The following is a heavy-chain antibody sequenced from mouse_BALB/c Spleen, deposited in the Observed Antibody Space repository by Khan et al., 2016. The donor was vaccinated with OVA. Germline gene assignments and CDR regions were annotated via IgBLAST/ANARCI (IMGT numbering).Heavy chain of an antibody. J-gene: IGHJ2*01. Sequence: EVQLLESGPGLVKPSQSLSLTCTVTGYTITSGYVWNWIRQFPGNKLEWMGYITYTGSTNYNPSLKSRITITRDKSNNKFFLQLNSVTTEDTAISSCDRTDSINYWGQGTTLTVSS. CDR1: GYTITSGYV. CDR3: DRTDSINY. CDR2: ITYTGST. V-gene: IGHV3-2*02.